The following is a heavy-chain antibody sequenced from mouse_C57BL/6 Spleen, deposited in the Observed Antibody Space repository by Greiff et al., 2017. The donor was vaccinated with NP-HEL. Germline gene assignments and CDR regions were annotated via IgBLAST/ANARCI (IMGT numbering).Heavy chain of an antibody. D-gene: IGHD4-1*01. CDR2: INPNNGGT. V-gene: IGHV1-18*01. CDR1: GYTFTDYN. Sequence: EVQLQQSGPELVKPGASVKIPCKASGYTFTDYNMDWVKQSHGKSLEWIGDINPNNGGTNYNQKFKGKATLTVDKSSSTAYMELRSLTSEDTAVYYCARGYWDYAMDYWGQGTSVTVSS. CDR3: ARGYWDYAMDY. J-gene: IGHJ4*01.